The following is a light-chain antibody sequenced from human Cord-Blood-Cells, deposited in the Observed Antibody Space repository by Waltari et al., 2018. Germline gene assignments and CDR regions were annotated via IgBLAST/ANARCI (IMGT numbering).Light chain of an antibody. J-gene: IGLJ1*01. CDR3: QVWDSSSDHYV. CDR2: DDS. Sequence: SYVLSQLPSVSVAPGKPARTSRGGNHIGTKSVQWYQQKPGQAPVLVVYDDSDRPSGIPERFSGSNSGNTATLTISRVEAGDEADYYCQVWDSSSDHYVFGTGTKVTVL. V-gene: IGLV3-21*03. CDR1: HIGTKS.